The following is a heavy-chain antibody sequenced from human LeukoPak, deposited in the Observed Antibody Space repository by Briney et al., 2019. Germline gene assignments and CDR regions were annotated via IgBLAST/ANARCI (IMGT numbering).Heavy chain of an antibody. CDR1: GFIFGDHA. V-gene: IGHV3-49*04. CDR3: ARGPIQLWIHNAMDV. Sequence: GGSLRLSCTGSGFIFGDHAMSWVRQAPGKGLEWVGFIRSKAYRGTTEYAASVKGRFTISRDDSAGIAYLQMNSLRTEDTAVYYCARGPIQLWIHNAMDVWGQGTTVTVSS. D-gene: IGHD5-18*01. CDR2: IRSKAYRGTT. J-gene: IGHJ6*02.